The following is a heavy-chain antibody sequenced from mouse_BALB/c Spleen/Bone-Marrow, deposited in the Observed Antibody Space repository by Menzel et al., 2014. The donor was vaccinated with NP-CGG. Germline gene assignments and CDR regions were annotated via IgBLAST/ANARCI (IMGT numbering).Heavy chain of an antibody. J-gene: IGHJ4*01. V-gene: IGHV14-3*02. Sequence: LVGSGAELVKPGASVKLSCTASGFNIKDTYMHWVKQRPEQGLEWIGRIDPANGNTKYDPKFQGKATITADTSSNTAYLQLSSLTSEDTAVYYCARPIFLWGQGTSVTVSS. CDR3: ARPIFL. CDR2: IDPANGNT. CDR1: GFNIKDTY.